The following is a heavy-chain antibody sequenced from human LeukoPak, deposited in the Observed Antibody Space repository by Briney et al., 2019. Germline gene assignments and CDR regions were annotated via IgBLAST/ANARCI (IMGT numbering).Heavy chain of an antibody. D-gene: IGHD6-19*01. CDR2: IHYSGIT. Sequence: PSETLSLTCSVSGGSISTAYWSWIRQPPGKGLEWIGNIHYSGITNYNSSLKSRVSISLDTSKNQFSLKMISVSTADTAVYFCVRGGWFHDCWGQGTLVTVSS. V-gene: IGHV4-59*01. J-gene: IGHJ4*02. CDR3: VRGGWFHDC. CDR1: GGSISTAY.